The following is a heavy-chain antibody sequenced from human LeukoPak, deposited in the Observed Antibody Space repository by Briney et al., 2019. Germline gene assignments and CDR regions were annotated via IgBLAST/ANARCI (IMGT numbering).Heavy chain of an antibody. J-gene: IGHJ4*02. V-gene: IGHV3-21*01. CDR1: GFTFASYS. CDR3: ARSSVLVLAANSDH. D-gene: IGHD2-15*01. CDR2: ISDSSSYI. Sequence: GGSLRLSCAASGFTFASYSMNWVRQAPGKGLEWVSSISDSSSYIYYADSVKGRFTISRDNAKNSLYLQMNSLRAEDTAVYYCARSSVLVLAANSDHWGQGTLVTVSS.